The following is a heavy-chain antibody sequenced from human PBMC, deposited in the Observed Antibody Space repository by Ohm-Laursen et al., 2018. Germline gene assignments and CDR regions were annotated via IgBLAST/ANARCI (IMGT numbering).Heavy chain of an antibody. J-gene: IGHJ4*02. CDR2: ISGSGANT. CDR3: AKSTHDFWSGYPPDY. Sequence: SLRLSCAASGFTFSSNAMSWVRQAPGKGLEWVSVISGSGANTYYADSVRGRFTTSRDNSKNTLYLQMNSLRAEDTAVYYCAKSTHDFWSGYPPDYWGQGTLVTVSS. D-gene: IGHD3-3*01. CDR1: GFTFSSNA. V-gene: IGHV3-23*01.